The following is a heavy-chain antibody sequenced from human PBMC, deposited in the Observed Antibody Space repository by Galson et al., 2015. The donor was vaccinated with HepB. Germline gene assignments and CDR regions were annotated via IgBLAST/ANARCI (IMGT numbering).Heavy chain of an antibody. Sequence: PALVKPTQTLTLTCTFSGFSLSTSGVGVGWIRQPPGKALEWLALIYWDDDKRYSPSLKSRLTITKDTSKNQVVLTMTNMDPVDTATYYCAHSPETSYYYDSSGYWGPVYTWFDPWGQGTLVTVSS. D-gene: IGHD3-22*01. J-gene: IGHJ5*02. CDR1: GFSLSTSGVG. V-gene: IGHV2-5*02. CDR3: AHSPETSYYYDSSGYWGPVYTWFDP. CDR2: IYWDDDK.